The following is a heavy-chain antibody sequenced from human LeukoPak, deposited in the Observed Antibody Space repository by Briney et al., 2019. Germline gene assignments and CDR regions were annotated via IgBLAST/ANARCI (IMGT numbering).Heavy chain of an antibody. D-gene: IGHD1-1*01. CDR3: ARDDTGVERHTLLGVLSYYYYYGMDV. V-gene: IGHV1-69*13. CDR1: GGTFSSYA. CDR2: IIPIFGTA. Sequence: VASVKVSCKASGGTFSSYAISWVRQAPGQGLEWMGGIIPIFGTANYAQKFQGRVTITADESTSTVYMELSSLRSEDTAVYYCARDDTGVERHTLLGVLSYYYYYGMDVWGQGTTVTVSS. J-gene: IGHJ6*02.